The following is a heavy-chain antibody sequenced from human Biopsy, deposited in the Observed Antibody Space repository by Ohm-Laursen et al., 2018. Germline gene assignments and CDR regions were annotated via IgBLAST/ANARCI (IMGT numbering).Heavy chain of an antibody. V-gene: IGHV4-59*07. CDR2: VYNGGIT. D-gene: IGHD3-3*01. CDR3: ARTPRDSFWSGSYKRGLWFDP. Sequence: SDTLSLTCSVSGGSIISYYWTWIRQPPGKGLEWIAHVYNGGITNYNPSLKSRVTISKDTSKNQFSLQVNSVTAADTAVYYCARTPRDSFWSGSYKRGLWFDPWGQGTLVIVSS. CDR1: GGSIISYY. J-gene: IGHJ5*02.